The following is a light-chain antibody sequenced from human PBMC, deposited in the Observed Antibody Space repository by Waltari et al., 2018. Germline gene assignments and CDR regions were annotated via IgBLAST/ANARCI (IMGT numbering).Light chain of an antibody. J-gene: IGLJ2*01. Sequence: SYELTQPPSVSVSPGQTASITCSGDKLGDKYASWYQQRPGQSPVLVIYQDNKRPSGIPERFSGSNSGTTAPLTISGTQAMDEADYYCQAWDGTTAGVLFGGGTKLTVL. CDR2: QDN. CDR1: KLGDKY. V-gene: IGLV3-1*01. CDR3: QAWDGTTAGVL.